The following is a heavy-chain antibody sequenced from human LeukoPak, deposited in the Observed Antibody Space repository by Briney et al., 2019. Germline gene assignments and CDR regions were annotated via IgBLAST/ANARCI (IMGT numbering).Heavy chain of an antibody. V-gene: IGHV3-66*01. CDR2: YSGGST. CDR1: EFSVGSNY. CDR3: ARVGQRKLIHAFDI. D-gene: IGHD2-8*01. J-gene: IGHJ3*02. Sequence: PGGSLRLSRAASEFSVGSNYMTWVRQAPGKGLEWSHLYSGGSTYYADSVKGRFTISRDNSKNTLYLQMNSLRAEDTAVYYCARVGQRKLIHAFDIWSQGTMVTVSS.